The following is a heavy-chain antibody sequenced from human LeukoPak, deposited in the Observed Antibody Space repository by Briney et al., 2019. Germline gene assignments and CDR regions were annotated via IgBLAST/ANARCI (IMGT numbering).Heavy chain of an antibody. D-gene: IGHD1-26*01. V-gene: IGHV3-48*01. J-gene: IGHJ4*02. CDR1: GFTFSDYN. CDR3: ARESRATHFDY. CDR2: MSRSGDII. Sequence: GGSLRLSCAASGFTFSDYNMNWVRQVPGKGLESVSYMSRSGDIIYYADSVKGRFTISRDNAKNSLYLQMNGLRAEDTAVYYCARESRATHFDYWGQGTPVTVSS.